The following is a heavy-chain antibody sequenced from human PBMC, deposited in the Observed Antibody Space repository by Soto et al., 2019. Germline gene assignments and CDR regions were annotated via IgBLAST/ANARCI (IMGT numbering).Heavy chain of an antibody. CDR1: GFTFKDAW. CDR2: IKSTTDGGTI. D-gene: IGHD6-13*01. CDR3: SAGRYSSSLYFHL. Sequence: GGSLRLSCAASGFTFKDAWMSWVRQPPGKGLEWVGRIKSTTDGGTIDYAAPVKGRFTISREDSENTLYLQMSSLKTEDTAVYYCSAGRYSSSLYFHLWGRGTLVTVSS. V-gene: IGHV3-15*01. J-gene: IGHJ2*01.